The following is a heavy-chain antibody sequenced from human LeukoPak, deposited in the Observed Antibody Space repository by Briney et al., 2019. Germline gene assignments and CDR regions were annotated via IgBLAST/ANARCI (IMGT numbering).Heavy chain of an antibody. D-gene: IGHD7-27*01. V-gene: IGHV1-8*01. Sequence: ASVKVSCKASGYTFTSYDINWVRQATGQGLEWMGWMNPNSGNTGYAQKFQGRVTMTRNTSISTAYMELSSLRSEDTAVYYCARVGGELGPENYYYMDVWGKGTTVTVSS. CDR2: MNPNSGNT. J-gene: IGHJ6*03. CDR1: GYTFTSYD. CDR3: ARVGGELGPENYYYMDV.